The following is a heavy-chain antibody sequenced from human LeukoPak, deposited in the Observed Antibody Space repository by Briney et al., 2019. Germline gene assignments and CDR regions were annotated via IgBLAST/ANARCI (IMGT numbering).Heavy chain of an antibody. V-gene: IGHV4-34*01. CDR3: ARRISVIRGVKVRYGSNWFDP. D-gene: IGHD3-10*01. J-gene: IGHJ5*02. Sequence: SETLSLTCAVYGGSFSGYYWSWIRQPPGKGLEWIGEINHSGSTNYNPSLKSRVTISVDTSKNQFSLKLSSVTAADTAVYYCARRISVIRGVKVRYGSNWFDPWGQGTLVTVSS. CDR1: GGSFSGYY. CDR2: INHSGST.